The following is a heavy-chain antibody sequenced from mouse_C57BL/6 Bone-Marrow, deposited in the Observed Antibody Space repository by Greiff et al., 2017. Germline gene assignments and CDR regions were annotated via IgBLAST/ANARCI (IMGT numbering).Heavy chain of an antibody. V-gene: IGHV5-17*01. CDR1: GFTFSDYG. J-gene: IGHJ3*01. Sequence: EVQGVESGGGLVKPGGSLKLSCAASGFTFSDYGMHWVRQAPEKGLEWVAYISSGSSTIYYADTVKGRFTISRDNAKNTLFLQMTSLRSEDTAMDYGARTYYSNYHGIAYWGQGTLVTVSA. D-gene: IGHD2-5*01. CDR2: ISSGSSTI. CDR3: ARTYYSNYHGIAY.